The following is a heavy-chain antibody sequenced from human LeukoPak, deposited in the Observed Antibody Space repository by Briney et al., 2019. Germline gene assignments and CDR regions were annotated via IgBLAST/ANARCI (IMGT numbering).Heavy chain of an antibody. J-gene: IGHJ3*02. V-gene: IGHV7-4-1*02. CDR1: GYTFSSYA. Sequence: GASVKVSCKASGYTFSSYAMNWVRQAPGQGLEWMGWINTNTGNPTYAQGFTGRFVFALDTSVSTAYLQISSLKAEDTAVYYCARDIGALRIQVPPDAFDIWGQGTMVTVSS. CDR2: INTNTGNP. CDR3: ARDIGALRIQVPPDAFDI. D-gene: IGHD5-18*01.